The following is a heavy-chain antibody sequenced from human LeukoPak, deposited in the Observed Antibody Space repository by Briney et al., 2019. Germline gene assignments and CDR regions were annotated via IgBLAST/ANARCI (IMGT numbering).Heavy chain of an antibody. V-gene: IGHV3-30-3*02. CDR3: AKPYGYSSSSRSFDY. Sequence: GGSLRLSCAASGFTFSSYAMHWVRQAPGKGLEWVAVISYDGSNKYYADSVKGRFTISRDNSKNTLYLQMNSLRAEDTAVYYCAKPYGYSSSSRSFDYWGQGTLVTVSS. CDR1: GFTFSSYA. J-gene: IGHJ4*02. CDR2: ISYDGSNK. D-gene: IGHD6-6*01.